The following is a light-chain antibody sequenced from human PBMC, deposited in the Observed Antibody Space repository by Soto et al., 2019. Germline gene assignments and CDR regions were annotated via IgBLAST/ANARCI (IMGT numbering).Light chain of an antibody. CDR1: QSVSSSD. CDR3: QQYGSSPRT. J-gene: IGKJ1*01. V-gene: IGKV3-20*01. Sequence: EIVLTQSPDTVSLSPGERATLSCRASQSVSSSDLAWYQQKPGQAPRVLIYGASRRATGISDRFSGSGSETDFTLTISRLEPEDFAVYYCQQYGSSPRTFGQGTKVEI. CDR2: GAS.